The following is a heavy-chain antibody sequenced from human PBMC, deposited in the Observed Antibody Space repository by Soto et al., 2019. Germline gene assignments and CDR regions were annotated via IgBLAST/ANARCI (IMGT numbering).Heavy chain of an antibody. CDR3: AKDMAPEGATTIFDY. V-gene: IGHV3-43*01. Sequence: GGSLGLSCAASGFTFDDYTMHWVRQAPGKGLEWVSLISWDGGSTYYADSVKGQFTISRDNSKNSLYLQMNSLRTEDTALYYCAKDMAPEGATTIFDYWGQGTLVTVSS. J-gene: IGHJ4*02. CDR2: ISWDGGST. CDR1: GFTFDDYT. D-gene: IGHD1-26*01.